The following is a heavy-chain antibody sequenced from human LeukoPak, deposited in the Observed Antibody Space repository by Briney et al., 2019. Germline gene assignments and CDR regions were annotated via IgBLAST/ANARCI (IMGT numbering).Heavy chain of an antibody. D-gene: IGHD5-18*01. CDR2: IYYSGST. J-gene: IGHJ4*02. CDR1: GGSISSYY. Sequence: SETLSLTCTVSGGSISSYYWSWIRQPPGKGLEWIGYIYYSGSTNYNPSLKSRVTISVDTSKNQFSLKLSSVTAADTAVYYCARQDGYSTRTAAFDYWGQGTLVTVSS. V-gene: IGHV4-59*08. CDR3: ARQDGYSTRTAAFDY.